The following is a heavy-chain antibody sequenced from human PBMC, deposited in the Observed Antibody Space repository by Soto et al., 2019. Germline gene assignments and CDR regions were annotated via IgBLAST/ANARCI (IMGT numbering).Heavy chain of an antibody. D-gene: IGHD3-3*01. J-gene: IGHJ5*02. Sequence: QVQLQQWGAGLLKLSETLSLTCAVYGGSFSGYYWSWIRQPPGKGLEWIGEINHSGSTNYNPSLKSRVTISVDTSKNQFSLKLSSVTAADTAVYYCARGKDVLRFLRSGWFDPWGQGTLVTVSS. CDR2: INHSGST. V-gene: IGHV4-34*01. CDR3: ARGKDVLRFLRSGWFDP. CDR1: GGSFSGYY.